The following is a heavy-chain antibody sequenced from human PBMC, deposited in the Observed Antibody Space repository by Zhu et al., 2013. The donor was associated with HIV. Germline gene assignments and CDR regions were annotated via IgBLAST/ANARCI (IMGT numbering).Heavy chain of an antibody. J-gene: IGHJ4*02. CDR2: MNPNSGNT. V-gene: IGHV1-8*01. D-gene: IGHD3-22*01. CDR3: ARGRGHYDSSGQYYFDY. Sequence: QVQLVQSGAEVKKPGASVKVSCKASGYTFTSYDINWVRQATGQGLEWMGWMNPNSGNTGYAQKFQGRVTMTRNTSISTAYMELSSLRSEDTAVYYCARGRGHYDSSGQYYFDYWGQGTLVTVSS. CDR1: GYTFTSYD.